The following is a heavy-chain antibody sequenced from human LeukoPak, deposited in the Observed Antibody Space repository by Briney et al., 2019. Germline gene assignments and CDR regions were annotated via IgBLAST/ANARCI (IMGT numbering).Heavy chain of an antibody. CDR2: INHSGST. CDR3: AREPWGVGATHFDY. D-gene: IGHD1-26*01. J-gene: IGHJ4*02. Sequence: KPSETLSLTCAVYGGSFSGYYWSWIRQPPGKGLEWIGEINHSGSTNYNPSLKSRVTISVDTSKNQFSLKLSSVTAADTAVYYCAREPWGVGATHFDYWGQGTLVTVSS. CDR1: GGSFSGYY. V-gene: IGHV4-34*01.